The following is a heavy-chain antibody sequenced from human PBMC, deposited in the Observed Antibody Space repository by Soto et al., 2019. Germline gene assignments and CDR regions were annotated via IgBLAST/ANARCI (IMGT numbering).Heavy chain of an antibody. J-gene: IGHJ4*02. Sequence: QVQLMQSGAEVKKPGASVKVSCKASGDTFTDYYIHWVRQAPGQGLEWMGTVNPSGGHTTYAQHYLGRVTLTXDXSSXTLYRELTSLTSDDTAVYYGARGGHVVVVTAALDYWGQGTLVTVSS. D-gene: IGHD2-21*02. CDR3: ARGGHVVVVTAALDY. CDR1: GDTFTDYY. CDR2: VNPSGGHT. V-gene: IGHV1-46*01.